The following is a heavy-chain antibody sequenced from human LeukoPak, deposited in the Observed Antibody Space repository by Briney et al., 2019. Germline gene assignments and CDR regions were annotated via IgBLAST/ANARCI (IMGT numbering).Heavy chain of an antibody. CDR2: ISYDGSNK. J-gene: IGHJ4*02. Sequence: GGSLRLSCAASGFTFSNYGMHWVRQAPGKGLEWVAVISYDGSNKYYADSVKGRFTISRDNSKNTLYLQMNSLRAEDTAVYYCAKEVEMLFDCWGQGTLVTVSS. CDR3: AKEVEMLFDC. V-gene: IGHV3-30*18. D-gene: IGHD5-24*01. CDR1: GFTFSNYG.